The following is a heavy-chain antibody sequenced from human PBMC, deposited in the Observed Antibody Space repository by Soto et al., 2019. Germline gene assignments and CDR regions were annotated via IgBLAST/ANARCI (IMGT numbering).Heavy chain of an antibody. CDR1: GFTFDSYW. J-gene: IGHJ4*02. Sequence: EVRLEESGGGLVQPGGSLRLSCAASGFTFDSYWMYWVRQAPGKGLVWVSRVNSDGSITTYADSVKGRFTISRDNAKNTLSLQMNSLRVEDTAVYYCATYKGAVVISPYFFDSWGQGALVTVSS. CDR3: ATYKGAVVISPYFFDS. V-gene: IGHV3-74*01. CDR2: VNSDGSIT. D-gene: IGHD2-21*01.